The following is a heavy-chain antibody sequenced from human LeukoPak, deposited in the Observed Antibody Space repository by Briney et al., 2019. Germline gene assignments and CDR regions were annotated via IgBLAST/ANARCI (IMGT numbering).Heavy chain of an antibody. CDR1: GFIFSIYA. CDR2: ISSNGGST. D-gene: IGHD3-10*01. J-gene: IGHJ4*02. CDR3: AKHSLLWFGELFYFDY. Sequence: GGSLRLSCAASGFIFSIYAMHWVRQAPGKGLEYVSAISSNGGSTNYADSVKGRFTISRDNSKNTLYLQMNSLRAEDTAVYYCAKHSLLWFGELFYFDYWGQGTLVTVSS. V-gene: IGHV3-64*02.